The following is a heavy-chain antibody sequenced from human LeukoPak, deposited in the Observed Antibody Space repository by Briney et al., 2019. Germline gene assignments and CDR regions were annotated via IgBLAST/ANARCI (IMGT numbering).Heavy chain of an antibody. V-gene: IGHV4-59*01. CDR3: ARDSRRELLHAFDI. Sequence: SETLSLTCTVSGGSISTFYWSWIRQPPGKGLEWIAYIDYTASTNYNPSLKSRVTISVDTCKNQFSLKLSSVTAADTAVYYCARDSRRELLHAFDIWGQGTMVTVSS. CDR2: IDYTAST. CDR1: GGSISTFY. D-gene: IGHD1-26*01. J-gene: IGHJ3*02.